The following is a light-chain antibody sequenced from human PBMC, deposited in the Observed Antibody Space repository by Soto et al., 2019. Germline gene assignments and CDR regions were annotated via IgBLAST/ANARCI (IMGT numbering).Light chain of an antibody. V-gene: IGKV1-5*03. CDR2: KAS. CDR3: QQYNTYPWT. Sequence: DIQMTQSPSTLSASVGDRVTITCRASQSISSWLAWYQQKPGKAPKVLIYKASSLESGVPSRFSGSGSVTEFTRTISILQPDDFATYYCQQYNTYPWTFGQGTQVEIK. J-gene: IGKJ1*01. CDR1: QSISSW.